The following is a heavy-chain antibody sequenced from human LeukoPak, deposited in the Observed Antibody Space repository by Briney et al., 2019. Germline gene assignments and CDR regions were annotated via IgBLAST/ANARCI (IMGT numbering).Heavy chain of an antibody. CDR3: AKSSGSVRHFYYYYMDV. CDR1: GFTFSNYE. Sequence: GGSLRLSCAASGFTFSNYEMNWVRQAPGKGLEWVSYISSSGSSIYYADSVKGRFTISRDNAKNSLYLQMNSLRAEDTALYYCAKSSGSVRHFYYYYMDVWGKGTTVTVSS. D-gene: IGHD1-26*01. CDR2: ISSSGSSI. V-gene: IGHV3-48*03. J-gene: IGHJ6*03.